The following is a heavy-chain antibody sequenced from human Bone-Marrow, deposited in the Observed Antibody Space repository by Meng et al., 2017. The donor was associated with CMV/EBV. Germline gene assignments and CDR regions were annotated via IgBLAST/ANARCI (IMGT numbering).Heavy chain of an antibody. V-gene: IGHV3-30*02. D-gene: IGHD2-2*01. J-gene: IGHJ4*01. CDR2: IWYDGSNK. CDR3: AKFVVVPAATDY. CDR1: GFTFSSYG. Sequence: GESLKISCAASGFTFSSYGMHWVRQAPGKGLEWVAFIWYDGSNKYYADSVKGRFTISRDNSKNTLYLQMNSLRAEDTAVYYCAKFVVVPAATDYWGHGTLVTVSS.